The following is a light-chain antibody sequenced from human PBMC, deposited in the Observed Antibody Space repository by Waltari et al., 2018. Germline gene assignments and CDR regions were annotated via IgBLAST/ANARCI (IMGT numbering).Light chain of an antibody. CDR2: SNN. J-gene: IGLJ1*01. CDR1: NTTLGTTT. CDR3: AAWDDSLNDFV. V-gene: IGLV1-44*01. Sequence: QSVLTQPPSASGTTGPRVTIPCSGSNTTLGTTTVTSSQQLPGTAPKLLVYSNNQRPLGVPDRCSCSKSRAKASLAISGLQSEDEADYYCAAWDDSLNDFVFGAGTKVTVL.